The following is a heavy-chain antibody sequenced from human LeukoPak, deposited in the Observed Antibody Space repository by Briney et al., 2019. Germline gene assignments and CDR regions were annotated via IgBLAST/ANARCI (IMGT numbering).Heavy chain of an antibody. Sequence: PGGSLRLSCVATGFSISIFSMDWVRQTPGKGLEWISYISHDGSIAYYADSVKGRFTISRDNAKNSLYLQMNSLGAEDTAVYYCARTTGYCSGGNCYRYFQKWGQGTLVTVSS. CDR3: ARTTGYCSGGNCYRYFQK. V-gene: IGHV3-48*01. CDR2: ISHDGSIA. D-gene: IGHD2-15*01. CDR1: GFSISIFS. J-gene: IGHJ1*01.